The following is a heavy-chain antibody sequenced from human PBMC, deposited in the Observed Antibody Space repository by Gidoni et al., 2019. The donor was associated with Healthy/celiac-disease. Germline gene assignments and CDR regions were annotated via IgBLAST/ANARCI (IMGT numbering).Heavy chain of an antibody. J-gene: IGHJ4*02. CDR2: TRNKANSYTT. CDR3: VRCQEYKTAPVAGIEYYFDY. D-gene: IGHD6-19*01. Sequence: WVGRTRNKANSYTTEYAASVKGRFTISRDDSKNSLYLQMNSLKTEDTAVYYCVRCQEYKTAPVAGIEYYFDYWGQGTLVTVSS. V-gene: IGHV3-72*01.